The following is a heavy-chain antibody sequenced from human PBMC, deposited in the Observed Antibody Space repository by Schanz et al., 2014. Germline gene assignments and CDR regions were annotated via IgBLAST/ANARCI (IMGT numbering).Heavy chain of an antibody. V-gene: IGHV3-23*04. CDR2: IVGSGDST. CDR3: AREDMLRGIRAFDI. CDR1: GFTFSSYA. Sequence: EVQLVESGGGLVQPGGSLRLSCAASGFTFSSYAMSWVRQAPGKGLEWVSHIVGSGDSTYYADSVKGRFTISRDNAKNTLYLQMNSLRVEDTAVYYCAREDMLRGIRAFDIWGQGTMVTVSS. D-gene: IGHD3-10*01. J-gene: IGHJ3*02.